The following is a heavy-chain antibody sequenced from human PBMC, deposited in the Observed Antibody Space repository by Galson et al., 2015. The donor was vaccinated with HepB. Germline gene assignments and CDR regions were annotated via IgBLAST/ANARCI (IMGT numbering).Heavy chain of an antibody. J-gene: IGHJ3*02. CDR3: ARPWLVRAFEI. CDR2: INTNTGNP. V-gene: IGHV7-4-1*02. Sequence: SVKVSCKASGYTFTSYAMHWVRQAPGQGLEWMGWINTNTGNPTYAQSFTGRFVFSWDTSVSTAYLQISSLKAEDTAVYYCARPWLVRAFEILRQGTIVTVS. D-gene: IGHD6-19*01. CDR1: GYTFTSYA.